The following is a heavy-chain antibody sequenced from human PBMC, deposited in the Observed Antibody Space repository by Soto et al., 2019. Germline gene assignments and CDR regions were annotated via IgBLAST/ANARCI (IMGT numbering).Heavy chain of an antibody. V-gene: IGHV3-7*02. CDR3: ARHGVWCFDF. CDR2: INPEGSAE. Sequence: EMQLVESGGALVQPGGSLRLSCAASGFTFSSSWMAWVRQAPGKGLEWVANINPEGSAEYYVDSVKGRFTISRDTAKNSLYLQMYSVSLEDTALYYCARHGVWCFDFWGQGTLVSISS. J-gene: IGHJ4*02. CDR1: GFTFSSSW. D-gene: IGHD2-8*02.